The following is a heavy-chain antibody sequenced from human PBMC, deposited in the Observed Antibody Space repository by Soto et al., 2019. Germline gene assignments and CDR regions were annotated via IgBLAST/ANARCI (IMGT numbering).Heavy chain of an antibody. D-gene: IGHD1-26*01. Sequence: SETLTLTCAVYGGTFSGYYWSWIRQPPGKGLEWIGAINHSGSTNYNPSLKSRVTISVDTSKNQFSLKLSSVTAADTAAYYCARGFPVGAAYRYYYYGMDVWGQGTTVTVSS. CDR1: GGTFSGYY. V-gene: IGHV4-34*01. CDR2: INHSGST. J-gene: IGHJ6*02. CDR3: ARGFPVGAAYRYYYYGMDV.